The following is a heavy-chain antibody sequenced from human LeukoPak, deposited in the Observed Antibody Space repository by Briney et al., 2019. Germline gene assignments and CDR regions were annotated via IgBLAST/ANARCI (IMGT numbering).Heavy chain of an antibody. J-gene: IGHJ4*02. V-gene: IGHV3-30*04. CDR2: ISYDGRNE. D-gene: IGHD2-8*01. CDR1: GFTFSSYV. CDR3: ARDKGTLYVSHFDY. Sequence: GGSLRLSCAASGFTFSSYVMHSVRQAPGKGLEWVAIISYDGRNEYYADSVKGRFTISRDNSKHTLYLQMNSLRAADTAVYYCARDKGTLYVSHFDYWGQGTLVTVSS.